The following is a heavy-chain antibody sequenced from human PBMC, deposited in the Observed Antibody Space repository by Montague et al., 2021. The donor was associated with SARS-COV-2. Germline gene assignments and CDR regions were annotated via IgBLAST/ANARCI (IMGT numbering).Heavy chain of an antibody. CDR3: ARNGGAAVPGLLLGMDI. D-gene: IGHD6-19*01. Sequence: TLSLTCIVSGGSISGHYWSWVRQTPEKGLEWIGYIYYLGTTNYNPSLKTRVTFSVDTSKNQLSLVLTSVTAADTGVYYCARNGGAAVPGLLLGMDIWGQGTTVTVSS. CDR1: GGSISGHY. CDR2: IYYLGTT. J-gene: IGHJ6*02. V-gene: IGHV4-59*11.